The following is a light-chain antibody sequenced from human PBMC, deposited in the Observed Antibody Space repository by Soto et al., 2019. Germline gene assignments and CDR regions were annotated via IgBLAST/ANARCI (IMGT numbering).Light chain of an antibody. CDR3: QQSYSTPRT. V-gene: IGKV1-39*01. J-gene: IGKJ1*01. Sequence: DIQMTQSPSSLSASVGDRVTITCRASQSISSYLNWYQQKPGKAPKLLIYGASSLQSGVPSRFSGSESGTDFTLTISSLQPEDFATYDGQQSYSTPRTVGQGTKVEIK. CDR1: QSISSY. CDR2: GAS.